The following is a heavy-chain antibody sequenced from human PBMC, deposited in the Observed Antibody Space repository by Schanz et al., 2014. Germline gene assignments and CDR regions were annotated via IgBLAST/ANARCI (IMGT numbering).Heavy chain of an antibody. Sequence: PASGFTVSSNYMSWVRQAPGKGLEWVSVIYGGGITYYSDSVKGRFTISRDSSRNTLYLQMNSLRSEDTAVYYCTRDRGALINHNDALDLWGQGTMVSVSS. CDR3: TRDRGALINHNDALDL. CDR2: IYGGGIT. D-gene: IGHD3-16*01. CDR1: GFTVSSNY. J-gene: IGHJ3*01. V-gene: IGHV3-66*01.